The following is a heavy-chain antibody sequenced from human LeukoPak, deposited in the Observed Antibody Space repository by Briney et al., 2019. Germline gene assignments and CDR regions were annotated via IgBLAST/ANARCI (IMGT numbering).Heavy chain of an antibody. V-gene: IGHV3-7*03. CDR2: IKKDGSEK. D-gene: IGHD2-15*01. Sequence: GVSLRLSCAASGFTFSNYWMSWVRQAPGKGLEWVANIKKDGSEKYYMDSVKGRFTISSDNAENSLYLKMNTLRAEDTAVYYCAREGVHCSGRSCLKAYWGQGTQVTVSS. J-gene: IGHJ4*02. CDR3: AREGVHCSGRSCLKAY. CDR1: GFTFSNYW.